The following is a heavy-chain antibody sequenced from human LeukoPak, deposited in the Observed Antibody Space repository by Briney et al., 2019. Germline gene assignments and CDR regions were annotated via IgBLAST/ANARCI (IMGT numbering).Heavy chain of an antibody. CDR3: ARDRGYCSSTSGYGTEGYWFDP. CDR2: INPNSGGT. CDR1: GYTFTSYY. V-gene: IGHV1-2*02. J-gene: IGHJ5*02. Sequence: ASVKVSCKASGYTFTSYYMHWVRQAPGQGLEWMGWINPNSGGTNYAQKFQGRDTMTRDTSISTAYMELSRLRSDDTAVYYCARDRGYCSSTSGYGTEGYWFDPWGQGSLVT. D-gene: IGHD2-2*01.